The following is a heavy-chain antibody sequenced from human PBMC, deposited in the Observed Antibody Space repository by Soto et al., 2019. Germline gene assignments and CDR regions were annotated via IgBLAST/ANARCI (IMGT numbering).Heavy chain of an antibody. CDR1: GGSISSGDYY. V-gene: IGHV4-30-4*01. D-gene: IGHD1-20*01. Sequence: TSETLSLTCTVSGGSISSGDYYWSWIRQPPGKGLEWIGYIYYSGSTYYNPSLKSRVTISVDTSKNQFSLKLSSVTAADTAVYYCARVNLIYYYYGMDVWGQGTTVTVS. CDR3: ARVNLIYYYYGMDV. CDR2: IYYSGST. J-gene: IGHJ6*02.